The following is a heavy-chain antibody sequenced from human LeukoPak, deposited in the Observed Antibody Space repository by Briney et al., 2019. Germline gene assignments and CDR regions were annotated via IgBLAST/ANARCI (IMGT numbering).Heavy chain of an antibody. CDR1: VYTFTGYY. Sequence: GASVKVSRTASVYTFTGYYLHWGRQAPGQGLEWVGWINPNSGGTNYAQKFQGRVTMTSDTSISTAYMELSRLTSDDTAVYYCARNTRSPLAYDYWGQGTLVTVSS. CDR2: INPNSGGT. J-gene: IGHJ4*02. CDR3: ARNTRSPLAYDY. D-gene: IGHD1-1*01. V-gene: IGHV1-2*02.